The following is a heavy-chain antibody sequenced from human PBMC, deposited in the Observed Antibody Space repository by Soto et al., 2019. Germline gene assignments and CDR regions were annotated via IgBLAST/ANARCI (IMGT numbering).Heavy chain of an antibody. V-gene: IGHV4-34*01. CDR3: ARELAYDFWSGYYRWGWFDP. J-gene: IGHJ5*02. CDR2: INHSGST. CDR1: GGSFSGYY. D-gene: IGHD3-3*01. Sequence: ETLSLTCAVYGGSFSGYYWSWIRQPPGKGLEWIGEINHSGSTNYNPSLKSRVTISVDTSKNQFSLKLSSVTAADTAVYYCARELAYDFWSGYYRWGWFDPWGQGTLVTVSS.